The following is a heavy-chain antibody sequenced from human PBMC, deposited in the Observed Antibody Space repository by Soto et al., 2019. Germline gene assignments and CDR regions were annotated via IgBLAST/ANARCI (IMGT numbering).Heavy chain of an antibody. CDR3: ARDPNYYGSGSYNPYYYYYGMDV. J-gene: IGHJ6*02. CDR1: GFTFSSYW. Sequence: PGGSLRLSCAASGFTFSSYWMHWVRQAPGKGLVWVSRINSDGSSTSYADSVKGRFTISRDNAKNTLYLQMNSLRAEDTAVYYCARDPNYYGSGSYNPYYYYYGMDVWGQGTTVTVSS. V-gene: IGHV3-74*01. D-gene: IGHD3-10*01. CDR2: INSDGSST.